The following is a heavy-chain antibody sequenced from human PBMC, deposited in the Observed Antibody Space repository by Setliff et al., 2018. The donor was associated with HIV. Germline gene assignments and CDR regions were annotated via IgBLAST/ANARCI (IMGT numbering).Heavy chain of an antibody. J-gene: IGHJ4*01. V-gene: IGHV3-53*01. Sequence: GGSLRLSCAASGFTVSTYYMSWVRQAPGKGLEWISTIYSGGDTYHADSVKGRFTISRDNSKNTLYLQMNRLRVEDTAVYYCAKDGISGGAYPPYYFDYWGHGTLVTVSS. CDR2: IYSGGDT. D-gene: IGHD2-15*01. CDR3: AKDGISGGAYPPYYFDY. CDR1: GFTVSTYY.